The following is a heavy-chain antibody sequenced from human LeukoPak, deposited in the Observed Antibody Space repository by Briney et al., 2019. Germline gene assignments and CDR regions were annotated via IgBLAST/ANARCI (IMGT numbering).Heavy chain of an antibody. J-gene: IGHJ4*02. D-gene: IGHD2-8*01. V-gene: IGHV3-74*01. Sequence: LAGGSLRLSCAASGFTLSSYWMHWVRQAPGKGLVWVSRINSDGSSTSYADSVKGRFTISRDNAKNTLYLQMDSLRAEDTAVYYCARGVAGYCTNGVCYPLDYWGQGTLVTVSS. CDR3: ARGVAGYCTNGVCYPLDY. CDR2: INSDGSST. CDR1: GFTLSSYW.